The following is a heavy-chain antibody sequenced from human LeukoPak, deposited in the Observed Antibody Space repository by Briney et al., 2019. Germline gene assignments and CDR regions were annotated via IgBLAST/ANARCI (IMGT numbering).Heavy chain of an antibody. CDR1: GGSISSSSYY. D-gene: IGHD2/OR15-2a*01. V-gene: IGHV4-39*07. J-gene: IGHJ4*02. Sequence: SETLSLTCTVSGGSISSSSYYWGWIRQPPGKGLEWIGSIYYSGSTYYNPSLKSRVTISVDTSKNQFSLKLSSVTAADTAVYYCARRSAESKTDYWGQGTLVTVSS. CDR3: ARRSAESKTDY. CDR2: IYYSGST.